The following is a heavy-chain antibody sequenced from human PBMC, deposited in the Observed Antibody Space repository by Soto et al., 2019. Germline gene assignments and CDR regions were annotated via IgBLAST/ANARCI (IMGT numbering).Heavy chain of an antibody. CDR2: ISSNGGST. Sequence: WGSLRLSCSASGFTFSSYTMHWVRQAPGKGLEYVSTISSNGGSTYYADSVKGRFTISRDNSKNTLYLQMSSLRAEDTAVYYCVKDRVVVTAMFDYWGQGTLVTVSS. D-gene: IGHD2-21*02. V-gene: IGHV3-64D*08. J-gene: IGHJ4*02. CDR3: VKDRVVVTAMFDY. CDR1: GFTFSSYT.